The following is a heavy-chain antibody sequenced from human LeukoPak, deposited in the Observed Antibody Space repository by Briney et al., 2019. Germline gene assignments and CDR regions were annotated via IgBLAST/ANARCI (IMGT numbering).Heavy chain of an antibody. D-gene: IGHD1-26*01. CDR1: GYTFTDYY. CDR2: INPNSGGT. CDR3: ARGKEYIVGTIRDPLY. J-gene: IGHJ4*02. V-gene: IGHV1-2*02. Sequence: GASVKVSCKASGYTFTDYYMLWVRQAPGQGLEWMGWINPNSGGTNYAQKFQGRVTMTRDTSISTAYMELSRLKSDDTAMYYCARGKEYIVGTIRDPLYWGQGTLVTVSS.